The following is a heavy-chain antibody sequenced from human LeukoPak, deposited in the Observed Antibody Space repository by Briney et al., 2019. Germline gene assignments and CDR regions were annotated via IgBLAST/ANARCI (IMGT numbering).Heavy chain of an antibody. D-gene: IGHD3-10*01. V-gene: IGHV4-38-2*02. CDR1: GYSISSGYY. CDR2: IYYRGNT. CDR3: AREYYGSGNTMDV. Sequence: SETLSLTCTVSGYSISSGYYWGWIRQPPGKGLEWIGSIYYRGNTYYNPSLKSRVTISVDTSKNQFSLKLSSVTAADTAVYYCAREYYGSGNTMDVWGQGTTVTVSS. J-gene: IGHJ6*02.